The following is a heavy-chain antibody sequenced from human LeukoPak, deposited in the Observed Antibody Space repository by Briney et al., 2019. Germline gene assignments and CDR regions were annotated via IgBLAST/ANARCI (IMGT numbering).Heavy chain of an antibody. CDR1: GGSISGDGQY. J-gene: IGHJ5*02. Sequence: SETLSLTCTVSGGSISGDGQYWSWILQHPGKGLEWIGYIYYSGNSYYNPSLKSRVTISADTSENQFYLQLNSVTAADTAVYYCARVIVSYRYDANWFDPWGQGTLVTVSS. CDR3: ARVIVSYRYDANWFDP. CDR2: IYYSGNS. V-gene: IGHV4-31*03. D-gene: IGHD2-8*01.